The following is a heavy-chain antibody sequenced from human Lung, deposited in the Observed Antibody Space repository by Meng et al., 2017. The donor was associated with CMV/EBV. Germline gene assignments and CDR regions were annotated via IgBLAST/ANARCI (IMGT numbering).Heavy chain of an antibody. CDR2: IIPMFGAT. J-gene: IGHJ4*02. CDR3: AREPEATYPEYDGYYFDY. CDR1: GGTXSSYT. Sequence: SXXVSXKASGGTXSSYTVNWVRQAPGQGLEWMGRIIPMFGATNYTQKFQGRVTITTDESTSTAYMELSSLRSEDTAVYYCAREPEATYPEYDGYYFDYWXQGTXVTVSS. D-gene: IGHD3-16*01. V-gene: IGHV1-69*05.